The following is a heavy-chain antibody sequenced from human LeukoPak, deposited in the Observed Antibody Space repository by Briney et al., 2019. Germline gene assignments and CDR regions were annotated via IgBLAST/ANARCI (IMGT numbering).Heavy chain of an antibody. D-gene: IGHD6-19*01. CDR1: GFTFSNYA. V-gene: IGHV3-23*01. CDR3: AKGAVAGPLAYFDY. Sequence: GGSLRLSCAASGFTFSNYAMSWVRQAPGKGLEWVSAISGSGDYTYYADSVKGRFTISRDNSKNTLYLQMNSLRAEDTALYYCAKGAVAGPLAYFDYWGQGTLVTVSS. CDR2: ISGSGDYT. J-gene: IGHJ4*02.